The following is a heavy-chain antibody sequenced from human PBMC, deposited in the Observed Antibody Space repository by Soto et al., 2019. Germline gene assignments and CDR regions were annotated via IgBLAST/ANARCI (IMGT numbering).Heavy chain of an antibody. Sequence: SQTLSLTCAISGDSVSSNSSAWNWIRQSPSRGLEWLGRTYYRSKWYNDYAVSVKSRITINPDTSKNQFSLQLNSVTPEDTAVYYCARDRYNWNYGHYYYYYMDVWGKGTTVTVSS. J-gene: IGHJ6*03. CDR1: GDSVSSNSSA. D-gene: IGHD1-7*01. CDR2: TYYRSKWYN. V-gene: IGHV6-1*01. CDR3: ARDRYNWNYGHYYYYYMDV.